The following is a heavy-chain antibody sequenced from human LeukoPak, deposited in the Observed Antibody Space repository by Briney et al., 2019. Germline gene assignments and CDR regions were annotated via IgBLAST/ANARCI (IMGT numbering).Heavy chain of an antibody. Sequence: AGSLRLSCAASGFTFSSYAMCWVRQAPGQGLDLSSALSGSGGSTYYADSVKGRFTISRENSKNTLYLQMNSLRAEDTAVYYCAKSLVRIAARPNYYYYYYMDVWGKGTTVTVSS. CDR1: GFTFSSYA. D-gene: IGHD6-6*01. CDR2: LSGSGGST. V-gene: IGHV3-23*01. J-gene: IGHJ6*03. CDR3: AKSLVRIAARPNYYYYYYMDV.